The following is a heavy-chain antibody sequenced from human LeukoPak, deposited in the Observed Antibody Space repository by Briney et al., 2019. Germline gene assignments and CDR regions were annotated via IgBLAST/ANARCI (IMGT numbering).Heavy chain of an antibody. CDR2: IYYSGST. CDR1: GGSISSSSYY. Sequence: SETLSLTCTVSGGSISSSSYYWGWIRQPPGKGLEWIGSIYYSGSTYYNPSLKSRVTISVDTSKNQFSLKLSSVTAADTAVYYCARRSYSSGPPPKWGQGTLVTVSS. D-gene: IGHD6-19*01. CDR3: ARRSYSSGPPPK. V-gene: IGHV4-39*01. J-gene: IGHJ4*02.